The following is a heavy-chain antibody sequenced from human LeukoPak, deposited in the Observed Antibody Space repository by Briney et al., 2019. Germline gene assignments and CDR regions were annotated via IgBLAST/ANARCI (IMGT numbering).Heavy chain of an antibody. CDR1: GGSVSSYY. V-gene: IGHV4-59*08. CDR2: IYYSGST. D-gene: IGHD3-9*01. Sequence: SETLSRTCTVSGGSVSSYYWSWIRQPPGKGLEWIGYIYYSGSTNYNPSLKSRVTISVDTSKNQFSLKLSSVTAADTAVYYCARQIEHYDILTGYYLSYFDYWGQGTLVTVSS. J-gene: IGHJ4*02. CDR3: ARQIEHYDILTGYYLSYFDY.